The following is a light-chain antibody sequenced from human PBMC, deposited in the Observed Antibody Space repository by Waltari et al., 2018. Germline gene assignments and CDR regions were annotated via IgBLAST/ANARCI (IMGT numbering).Light chain of an antibody. CDR1: QSLLYRDGNTY. Sequence: DVVMTQSPLSLPVTLGQPASIPCRSSQSLLYRDGNTYLSWFQQRPGKSPRRLIYKVSERDSGVPDRFSGSGSGTDFTLNISRVEAEDVGVYYCMQTLQWPLTFGGGTKVEIK. CDR3: MQTLQWPLT. J-gene: IGKJ4*01. CDR2: KVS. V-gene: IGKV2-30*01.